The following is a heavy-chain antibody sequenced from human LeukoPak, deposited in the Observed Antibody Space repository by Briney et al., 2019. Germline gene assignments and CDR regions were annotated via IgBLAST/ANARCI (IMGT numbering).Heavy chain of an antibody. J-gene: IGHJ4*02. Sequence: GESLRLPCAASGFIFGSYWMSWVRQVPGKGLEWVANIKQDGSETYYVDSVEGRFTISRDNAKNSLFLQMNSLRADDTALYYCARGVTSAWYLRYYFEYWGQGILVTVSS. D-gene: IGHD6-13*01. CDR1: GFIFGSYW. V-gene: IGHV3-7*03. CDR3: ARGVTSAWYLRYYFEY. CDR2: IKQDGSET.